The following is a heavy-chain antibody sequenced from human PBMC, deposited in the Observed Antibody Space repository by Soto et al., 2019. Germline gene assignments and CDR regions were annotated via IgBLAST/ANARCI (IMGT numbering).Heavy chain of an antibody. V-gene: IGHV3-30*18. CDR2: ISYDGSNK. J-gene: IGHJ4*02. CDR1: GFTFSSYG. D-gene: IGHD6-19*01. CDR3: AKDYSSGWYGFDYFDC. Sequence: GGSLRLSCAASGFTFSSYGMHWFRQAPGKGLEWVAVISYDGSNKYYADSVKGRFTISRDNSKNTLYLQMNSLRAEDTAVYYCAKDYSSGWYGFDYFDCWGQGPLVTVSS.